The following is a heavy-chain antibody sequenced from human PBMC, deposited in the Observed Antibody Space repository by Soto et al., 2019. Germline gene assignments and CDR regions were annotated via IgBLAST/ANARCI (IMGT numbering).Heavy chain of an antibody. D-gene: IGHD6-19*01. Sequence: SETLSLTCTVSGGSISSGGYYWSWIRQHPGKGLEWIGYIYYSGSTYYNPSLKSRVTISVDTSKNQFSLKLSSVTAADTAVYYCAREGHSSGLDYWGQGTLVTVSS. J-gene: IGHJ4*02. CDR1: GGSISSGGYY. CDR3: AREGHSSGLDY. V-gene: IGHV4-31*03. CDR2: IYYSGST.